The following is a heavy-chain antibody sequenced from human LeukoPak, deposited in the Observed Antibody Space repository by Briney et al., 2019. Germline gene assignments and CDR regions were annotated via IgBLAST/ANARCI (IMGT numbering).Heavy chain of an antibody. D-gene: IGHD6-13*01. Sequence: GGSLRLSCAASGFSFGFYAMSWVRQAPGKGLEWVSAIGGSGGKTHYAESVRGRFTISRDNSKNTLYLQMNSLRAEDTAVYYCAHPTEYSSSWYGNWFDPWGQGTLVTVSS. V-gene: IGHV3-23*01. CDR1: GFSFGFYA. CDR2: IGGSGGKT. J-gene: IGHJ5*02. CDR3: AHPTEYSSSWYGNWFDP.